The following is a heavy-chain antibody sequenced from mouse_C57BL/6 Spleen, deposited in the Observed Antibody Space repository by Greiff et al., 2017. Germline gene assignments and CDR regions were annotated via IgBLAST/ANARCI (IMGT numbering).Heavy chain of an antibody. CDR2: IDPSDSET. Sequence: QVQLQQPGAELVRPGSSVKLSCTASGYTFTSYWMHWVQQRPIQGLEWIGNIDPSDSETHYHQTFKGKATLTVDKSSSTAYLQLSSLTSEDSAVYYCARGAGRPPFAYWGQGTLVTVSA. D-gene: IGHD6-1*01. J-gene: IGHJ3*01. CDR1: GYTFTSYW. CDR3: ARGAGRPPFAY. V-gene: IGHV1-52*01.